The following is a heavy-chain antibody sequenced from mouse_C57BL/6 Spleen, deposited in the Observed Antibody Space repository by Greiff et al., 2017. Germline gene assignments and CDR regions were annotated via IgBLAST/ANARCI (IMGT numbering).Heavy chain of an antibody. J-gene: IGHJ3*01. CDR2: IDPSDSET. D-gene: IGHD3-3*01. V-gene: IGHV1-52*01. CDR3: ASGAREFAY. Sequence: VQLQQPGPELVRPGSSVKLSCKASGYTFTSYWMHWVKQRPIQGLEWIGNIDPSDSETNYNQKFKDKATLTVDKSSSTAYMQLSSLTSEYSAVYYCASGAREFAYWGQGTLVTVSA. CDR1: GYTFTSYW.